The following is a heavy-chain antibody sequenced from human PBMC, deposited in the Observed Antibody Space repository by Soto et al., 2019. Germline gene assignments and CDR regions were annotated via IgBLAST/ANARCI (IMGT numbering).Heavy chain of an antibody. V-gene: IGHV3-21*01. Sequence: GGSLRLSCAASGFSFSSYSMNWVRQAPGKGLEWVSAITGNSGSIYYADSVKGRFTISRDNAKNSLYLQMDSLRAEDTAVYYCGRDVTMIVTYWGQGTLVTVSS. CDR2: ITGNSGSI. CDR1: GFSFSSYS. J-gene: IGHJ4*02. CDR3: GRDVTMIVTY. D-gene: IGHD3-22*01.